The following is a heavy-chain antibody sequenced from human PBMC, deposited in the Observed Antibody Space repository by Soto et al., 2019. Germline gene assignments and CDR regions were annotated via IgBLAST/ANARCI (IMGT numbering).Heavy chain of an antibody. Sequence: VGSLRLSCAASGSTFSNAWMNWVRQAPGKGLEWVGRIKTKSDGATTDYAAPVKGRFTISRDDSRNTLYLQMNSLKAEDTAVYYCTALTGTTMALDYWGQGTLVTVSS. CDR2: IKTKSDGATT. J-gene: IGHJ4*02. CDR1: GSTFSNAW. CDR3: TALTGTTMALDY. V-gene: IGHV3-15*01. D-gene: IGHD1-7*01.